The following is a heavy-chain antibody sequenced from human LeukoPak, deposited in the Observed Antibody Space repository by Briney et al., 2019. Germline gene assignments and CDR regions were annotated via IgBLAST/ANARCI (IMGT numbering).Heavy chain of an antibody. D-gene: IGHD6-25*01. CDR2: IYYSGGT. Sequence: PPETLSLTCTVSGGSISSYYWSWIRQPPGKRLEWIGYIYYSGGTSYNPSLKSRVAISVDTSKNQFSLKLSSVTAADTAVYYCARHLQPVVGSSGWTAFDIWGQGTMVTVSS. J-gene: IGHJ3*02. V-gene: IGHV4-59*08. CDR1: GGSISSYY. CDR3: ARHLQPVVGSSGWTAFDI.